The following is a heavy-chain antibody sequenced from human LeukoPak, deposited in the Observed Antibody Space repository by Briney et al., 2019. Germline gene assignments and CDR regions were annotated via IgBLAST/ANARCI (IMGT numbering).Heavy chain of an antibody. CDR3: AYQLPRMHFDY. CDR2: INHSGST. Sequence: SETLSLTCAVYGGSFSGYYWSWIRQPPGKGLEWIGEINHSGSTNYNPSLKSRVTISVDTSKNQFSLKLSSVTAADTAVYYCAYQLPRMHFDYWGQGTLVTVSS. J-gene: IGHJ4*02. CDR1: GGSFSGYY. V-gene: IGHV4-34*01. D-gene: IGHD2-2*01.